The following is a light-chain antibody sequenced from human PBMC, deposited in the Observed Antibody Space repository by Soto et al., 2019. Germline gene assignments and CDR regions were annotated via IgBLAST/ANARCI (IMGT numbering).Light chain of an antibody. CDR2: DNN. V-gene: IGLV1-51*01. CDR1: SSNLGNNY. J-gene: IGLJ1*01. CDR3: GTWDSSLSAGYV. Sequence: QSVLTQPPSVSAAPGQKVTISCSGGSSNLGNNYVSWYQQLPGTAPKLLIYDNNKRPSGIPDRFSGSKSGTSATLGITGLQTGDEADYYCGTWDSSLSAGYVFGTGTKSPS.